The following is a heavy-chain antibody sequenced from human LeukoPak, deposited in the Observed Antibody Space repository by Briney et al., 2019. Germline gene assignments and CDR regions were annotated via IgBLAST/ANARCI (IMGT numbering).Heavy chain of an antibody. D-gene: IGHD5-12*01. CDR1: GFTFSAYC. CDR3: AKGSNRGVATIDY. CDR2: ISYDGSDK. Sequence: PGGSLRLSCAAPGFTFSAYCMHWVRQAPGKGLDWVAVISYDGSDKYYAASVKGRFTISRDNSKNTLFLQMNSLRAEDTAVYYCAKGSNRGVATIDYWGQGTLVTVSS. V-gene: IGHV3-30*18. J-gene: IGHJ4*02.